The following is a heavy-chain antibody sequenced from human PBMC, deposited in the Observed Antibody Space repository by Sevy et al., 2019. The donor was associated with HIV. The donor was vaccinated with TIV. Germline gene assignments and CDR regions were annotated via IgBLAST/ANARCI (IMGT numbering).Heavy chain of an antibody. D-gene: IGHD1-26*01. CDR1: GFTFNSFW. Sequence: GGSLRLSCAASGFTFNSFWMSWVRQAPGKGLEWVANIKQDGSEKYYVDSVKGRFIISRDNAKNSLYPQMNSLRAEDTAVYYCAREIVGGTTAMDVWGQGTTVTVSS. V-gene: IGHV3-7*01. J-gene: IGHJ6*02. CDR2: IKQDGSEK. CDR3: AREIVGGTTAMDV.